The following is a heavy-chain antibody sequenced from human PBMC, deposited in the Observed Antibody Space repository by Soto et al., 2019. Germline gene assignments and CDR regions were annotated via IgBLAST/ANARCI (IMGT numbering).Heavy chain of an antibody. CDR2: INHSGGT. V-gene: IGHV4-34*01. J-gene: IGHJ6*02. Sequence: SETLSLTCAVYGGSFSGYYWSWIRQPPGKGLEWIGEINHSGGTNYNPSLKSRVTISVDTSKNQFSLELSSVTAADTAVYYCARGGVAARQNYYYYYGMDVWGQGTTVTVSS. CDR3: ARGGVAARQNYYYYYGMDV. CDR1: GGSFSGYY. D-gene: IGHD6-6*01.